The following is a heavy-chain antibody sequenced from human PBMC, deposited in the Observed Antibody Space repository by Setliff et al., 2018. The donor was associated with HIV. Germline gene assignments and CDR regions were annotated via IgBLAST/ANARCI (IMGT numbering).Heavy chain of an antibody. D-gene: IGHD2-15*01. CDR3: ARSLAYCSGGGCSSGNYYYMDV. J-gene: IGHJ6*03. CDR1: GGSISGSSSY. Sequence: SETLSLTCTVSGGSISGSSSYWGWIRQSPEKGLEWIGSIFHAGSTYYNPSLKSRVTLSVDTSENQYSLKLTSLIAADTAVYYCARSLAYCSGGGCSSGNYYYMDVWGKGTTVTVSS. CDR2: IFHAGST. V-gene: IGHV4-39*01.